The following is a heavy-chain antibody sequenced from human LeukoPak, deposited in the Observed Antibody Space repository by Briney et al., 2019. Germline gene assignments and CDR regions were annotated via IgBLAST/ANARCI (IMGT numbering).Heavy chain of an antibody. Sequence: GASLKISCETAGSIFTSNWIAWVRQKRGKGLEWRGIIYPGDSETRYSPSFDGEVTISVDTSVRSASLSCSILKAAATALYYCVRQGQSYGAVGYFDYCGQGTLVTVSS. D-gene: IGHD4-17*01. J-gene: IGHJ4*02. CDR2: IYPGDSET. CDR1: GSIFTSNW. CDR3: VRQGQSYGAVGYFDY. V-gene: IGHV5-51*01.